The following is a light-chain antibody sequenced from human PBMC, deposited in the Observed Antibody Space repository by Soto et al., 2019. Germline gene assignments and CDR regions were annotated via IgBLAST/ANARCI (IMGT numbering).Light chain of an antibody. V-gene: IGKV3-15*01. CDR1: QSVFSN. Sequence: EIVMTQSPATLSVSPGERATLSCRASQSVFSNLAWYQQKPGQAPRLLIYGASTRATGIPARFSGSGSGTEFTLTISSLQSEDFAVYYCQQYNNWPPWTVGQGTKVEIK. CDR3: QQYNNWPPWT. CDR2: GAS. J-gene: IGKJ1*01.